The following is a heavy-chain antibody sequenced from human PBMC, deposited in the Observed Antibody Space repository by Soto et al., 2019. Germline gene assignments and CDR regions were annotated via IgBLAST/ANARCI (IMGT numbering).Heavy chain of an antibody. CDR2: IYSGGST. D-gene: IGHD1-26*01. CDR1: GFTVSSNY. Sequence: GGSLRLSCAASGFTVSSNYMSWVRQAPGKGLEWVSVIYSGGSTYYADSVKGRFTISRDNSKNTLYLQMNSLRAEDTAVYYCARDQGGSLYYYYGMDVWGQGTTVTVSS. CDR3: ARDQGGSLYYYYGMDV. J-gene: IGHJ6*02. V-gene: IGHV3-53*01.